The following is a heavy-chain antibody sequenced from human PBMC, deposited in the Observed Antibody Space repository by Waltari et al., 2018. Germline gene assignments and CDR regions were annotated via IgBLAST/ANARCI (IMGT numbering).Heavy chain of an antibody. V-gene: IGHV4-4*07. CDR1: GGSISSYY. J-gene: IGHJ5*02. CDR3: ARVFWTSASSGVSFLDP. Sequence: QVQLQESGPGLVKPSETLSLTCTVSGGSISSYYWSWIRQPAGKGLEWIGRIYISGSTNYNPSRNSRVTRSLETAKNHFSLTLSSVTAADTAVYYCARVFWTSASSGVSFLDPWGQGTLVTVSS. D-gene: IGHD3-3*01. CDR2: IYISGST.